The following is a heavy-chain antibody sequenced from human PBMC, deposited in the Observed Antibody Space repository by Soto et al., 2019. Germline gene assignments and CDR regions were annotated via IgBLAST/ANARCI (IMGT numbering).Heavy chain of an antibody. CDR3: AREGAPTAVAGTSPYHYYGMDV. CDR2: INPNTGAT. J-gene: IGHJ6*02. V-gene: IGHV1-2*02. D-gene: IGHD6-19*01. Sequence: GASVKVSCKASGYPFTGYYLYWVRQAPGQGLEWMGWINPNTGATYSPQKFQGRVTVTRDTSITTVYMELSRLKFDDTAVYYCAREGAPTAVAGTSPYHYYGMDVWGQGTTVTVSS. CDR1: GYPFTGYY.